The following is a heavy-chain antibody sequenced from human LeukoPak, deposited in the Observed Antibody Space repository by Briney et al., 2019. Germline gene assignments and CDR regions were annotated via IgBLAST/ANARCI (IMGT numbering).Heavy chain of an antibody. J-gene: IGHJ4*02. CDR1: GGSFSGYY. D-gene: IGHD3-22*01. Sequence: PSETLSLTGAVYGGSFSGYYWSWIRQPPGKGLEWIGEINHSGSTNYNPSLKSRVTISVDTSKNQFSLKLSSVTAADTAVYYCAREKPYYYDSSGYPFDYWGQGTLVTVSS. CDR2: INHSGST. V-gene: IGHV4-34*01. CDR3: AREKPYYYDSSGYPFDY.